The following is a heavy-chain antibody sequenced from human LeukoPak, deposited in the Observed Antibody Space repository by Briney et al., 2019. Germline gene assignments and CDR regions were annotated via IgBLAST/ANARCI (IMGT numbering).Heavy chain of an antibody. Sequence: ASVKVSCKASGYTFTNYYMHWVRQASGQGLEWLGVINTGGGTTSSAQKFQGRVTMTRDTSTSTVYMELSSLTSEDTAVYYCARDSGQFDYWGQGTLVTVSS. CDR1: GYTFTNYY. CDR3: ARDSGQFDY. V-gene: IGHV1-46*01. J-gene: IGHJ4*02. D-gene: IGHD5-12*01. CDR2: INTGGGTT.